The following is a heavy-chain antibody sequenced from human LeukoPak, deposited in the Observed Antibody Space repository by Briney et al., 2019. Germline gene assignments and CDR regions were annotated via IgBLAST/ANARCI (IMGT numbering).Heavy chain of an antibody. J-gene: IGHJ3*02. D-gene: IGHD1-14*01. Sequence: PGKSLRLSCAASGFTFSGYPIHWVRQAPGKGLEWVAVISYDGSNKYYADSVKGRFTISRDNSKNTLYLQMNSLRAEDTAVYYCARGPGDFDASDIWGQGTMVTVSS. CDR1: GFTFSGYP. CDR3: ARGPGDFDASDI. V-gene: IGHV3-30-3*01. CDR2: ISYDGSNK.